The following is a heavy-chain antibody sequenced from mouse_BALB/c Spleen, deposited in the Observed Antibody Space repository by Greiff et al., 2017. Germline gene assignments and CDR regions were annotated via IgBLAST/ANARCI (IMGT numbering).Heavy chain of an antibody. CDR1: GFTFSSYA. CDR3: ARHAYGTGAMDY. D-gene: IGHD1-1*01. CDR2: ISSGGSYT. Sequence: EVHLVESGGGLVKPGGSLKLSCAASGFTFSSYAMSWVRQTPEKRLEWVATISSGGSYTYYPDSVKGRFTISRDNAKNTLYLQMSSLRSEDTAMYYCARHAYGTGAMDYWGQGTSVTVSS. J-gene: IGHJ4*01. V-gene: IGHV5-9-3*01.